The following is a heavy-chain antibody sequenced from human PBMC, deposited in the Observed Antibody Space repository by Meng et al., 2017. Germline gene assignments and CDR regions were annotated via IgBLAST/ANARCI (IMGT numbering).Heavy chain of an antibody. CDR2: ISGSGSST. J-gene: IGHJ4*02. Sequence: GESLKISCAASGFTFSSYGMTWVRQTPGKGLAWVSAISGSGSSTYYADSVKGRFTISRDNSKNMLFLQMNSLRGEDTAIYYCAKNSVSSGYHYRDWGQGTLVTVSS. CDR1: GFTFSSYG. V-gene: IGHV3-23*01. CDR3: AKNSVSSGYHYRD. D-gene: IGHD3-22*01.